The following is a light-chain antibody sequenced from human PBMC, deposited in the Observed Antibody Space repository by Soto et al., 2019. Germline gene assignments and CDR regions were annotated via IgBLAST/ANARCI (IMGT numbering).Light chain of an antibody. V-gene: IGKV3-20*01. Sequence: VLTQSPGTLSLSPGERATLSCRASQRVNSNYFAWYQQKPGQTPSLLVFGASTTATVSPDRFSGSGSGTDFALTISRVGPEHVAVYYCQQYTASSGIFTLGPGTTVDIK. CDR3: QQYTASSGIFT. CDR2: GAS. J-gene: IGKJ3*01. CDR1: QRVNSNY.